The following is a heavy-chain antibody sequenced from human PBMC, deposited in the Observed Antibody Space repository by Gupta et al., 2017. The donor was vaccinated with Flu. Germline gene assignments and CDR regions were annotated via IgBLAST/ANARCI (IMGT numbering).Heavy chain of an antibody. V-gene: IGHV3-23*01. D-gene: IGHD3-22*01. J-gene: IGHJ3*02. CDR2: ISGSGGST. CDR3: AKDTPSYYYDSSGYYYPDAFDI. Sequence: EVQLLESGGGLVQPGGSLRLSCAASGFTFSSYALSWVRQAPGKGLEWVSAISGSGGSTYYADSVKGRFTISRDNSKNTRYLQMNSLRAEDTAVYYCAKDTPSYYYDSSGYYYPDAFDIWGQGTMVTVSS. CDR1: GFTFSSYA.